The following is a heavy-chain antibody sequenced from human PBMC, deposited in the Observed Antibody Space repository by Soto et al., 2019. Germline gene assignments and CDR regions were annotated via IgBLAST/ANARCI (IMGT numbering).Heavy chain of an antibody. V-gene: IGHV3-30*18. CDR2: ISYDASNK. CDR3: AKATVVGTRPVRS. J-gene: IGHJ5*02. D-gene: IGHD6-19*01. CDR1: GFTFSSYG. Sequence: QVQLVESGGGVVQPGRSLRLSCAASGFTFSSYGMHWVRQAPGKGLVWVAVISYDASNKYYGDSVKGRFTISRDNSKNTLDLQMTSLRATGTVVYYGAKATVVGTRPVRSWGQGTPVTVSS.